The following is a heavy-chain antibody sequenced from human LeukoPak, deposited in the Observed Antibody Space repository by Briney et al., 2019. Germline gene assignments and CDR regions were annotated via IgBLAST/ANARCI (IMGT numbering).Heavy chain of an antibody. CDR1: GFTFSTYG. D-gene: IGHD6-19*01. CDR3: AKVFGVAVAGTRGFFDY. Sequence: PVGSLRLSCAASGFTFSTYGMHWVRQAPGKGLEWVAFIRYDGSIKYYADSVKGRFTISRDNSKSTLYLQLNSLRAEDTALYYCAKVFGVAVAGTRGFFDYWGQGTLVTVSS. CDR2: IRYDGSIK. J-gene: IGHJ4*02. V-gene: IGHV3-30*02.